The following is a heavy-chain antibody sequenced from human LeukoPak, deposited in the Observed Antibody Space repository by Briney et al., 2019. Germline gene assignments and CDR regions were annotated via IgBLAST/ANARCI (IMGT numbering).Heavy chain of an antibody. CDR3: ARERDSSTLKNWFDP. V-gene: IGHV1-2*02. CDR1: GYTFTGYY. CDR2: INPNSGGT. J-gene: IGHJ5*02. D-gene: IGHD6-13*01. Sequence: GASVKVSCKASGYTFTGYYMHWVRQAPGQGLERMGWINPNSGGTNYAQKFQGRVTMTRDTSISTAYMELSRLRSDDTAVYYCARERDSSTLKNWFDPWGQGTLVTVSS.